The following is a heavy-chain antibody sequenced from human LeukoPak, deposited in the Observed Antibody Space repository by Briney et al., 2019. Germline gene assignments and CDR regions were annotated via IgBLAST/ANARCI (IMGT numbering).Heavy chain of an antibody. CDR2: IYSSGST. J-gene: IGHJ4*02. V-gene: IGHV4-4*07. Sequence: PSETLSLTSTVSGGSISDYFWNWIRQPAGKGLEWIGRIYSSGSTHYNPSLKSRVTMSVDTSKNHFSLKLTSVTAADTAVYYCARTSGNYYLESLFDYWGQGTLVTVSS. CDR3: ARTSGNYYLESLFDY. CDR1: GGSISDYF. D-gene: IGHD1-26*01.